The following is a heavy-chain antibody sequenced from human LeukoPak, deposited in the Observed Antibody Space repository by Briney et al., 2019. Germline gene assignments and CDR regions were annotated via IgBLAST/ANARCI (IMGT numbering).Heavy chain of an antibody. D-gene: IGHD4-11*01. CDR2: VSGSGDNT. J-gene: IGHJ6*02. Sequence: GGSLRLSCAASGFTFNNYAMTWVRQAPGKGLEWVSVVSGSGDNTNYADSVKGRFTISRDNSKNTLFLQMNSLRTEDTAVYYCARDLGGTVTTWYYYGMDVWGQGTTVTVSS. CDR3: ARDLGGTVTTWYYYGMDV. V-gene: IGHV3-23*01. CDR1: GFTFNNYA.